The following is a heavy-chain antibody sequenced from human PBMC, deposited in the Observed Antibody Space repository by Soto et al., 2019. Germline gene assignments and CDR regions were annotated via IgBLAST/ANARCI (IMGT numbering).Heavy chain of an antibody. V-gene: IGHV4-34*01. D-gene: IGHD3-10*01. J-gene: IGHJ3*02. CDR3: AGEYPKLWLGEVEAFDS. CDR1: GGSFSGYY. CDR2: INHSGST. Sequence: SETLSLTCAVYGGSFSGYYWSWIRQPPGKGLEWIGEINHSGSTNYNPSLKSRVTISVDTSKNQFSLKLSSVTAADTAVYYCAGEYPKLWLGEVEAFDSPGPATSVTVAS.